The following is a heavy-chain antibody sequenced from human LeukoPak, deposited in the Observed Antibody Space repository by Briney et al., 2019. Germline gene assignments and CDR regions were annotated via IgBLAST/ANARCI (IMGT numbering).Heavy chain of an antibody. CDR2: IYTSGGT. CDR3: ARGYDYSNYDAPSDY. Sequence: SETLSLTCTVSGGSISSGSYYWSWIRQPAGKGLEWIGRIYTSGGTNYNPSLKSRVTISVDTSKNQFSLKLSSVTAADTAVYYCARGYDYSNYDAPSDYWGQGTLVTVSS. CDR1: GGSISSGSYY. D-gene: IGHD4-11*01. J-gene: IGHJ4*02. V-gene: IGHV4-61*02.